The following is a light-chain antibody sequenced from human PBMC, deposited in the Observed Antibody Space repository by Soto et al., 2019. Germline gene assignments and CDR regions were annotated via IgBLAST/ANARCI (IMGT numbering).Light chain of an antibody. Sequence: QSALTQPRSVSGSPGQSVTISCTGTSSDVGGYNHVSWYQQHPGKAPKFMIYDVSERPSGVPDRFSGSKSGNTASLTISGLQAEDEADYYCCSLAANYVVFGGGTKLTVL. CDR1: SSDVGGYNH. CDR3: CSLAANYVV. J-gene: IGLJ2*01. CDR2: DVS. V-gene: IGLV2-11*01.